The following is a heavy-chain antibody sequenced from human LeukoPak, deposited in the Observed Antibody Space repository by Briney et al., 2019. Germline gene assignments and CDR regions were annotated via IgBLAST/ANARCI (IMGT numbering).Heavy chain of an antibody. CDR2: ISSNGGTT. CDR1: GFTFSRHA. J-gene: IGHJ4*02. Sequence: PGGSLRLSCSASGFTFSRHAMHWVRQAPGKGLEYVSAISSNGGTTYYADSVKGRFTISRDNSKNTLYLLMSSLRAEDTAVYYCVKELVGTPTFDYWGRGTLVTVSS. CDR3: VKELVGTPTFDY. D-gene: IGHD1-26*01. V-gene: IGHV3-64D*09.